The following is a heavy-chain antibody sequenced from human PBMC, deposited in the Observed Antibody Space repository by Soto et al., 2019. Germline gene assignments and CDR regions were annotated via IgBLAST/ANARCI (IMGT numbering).Heavy chain of an antibody. CDR1: GFTFSSYG. Sequence: GGSLRLSCEAAGFTFSSYGMHWVRQAPGKGLEWVAFISYDGSNEYYADSVRGRFAISRDNSRNSVSLHLSSLRGEDTAVYYCAIDISTSATDTYTWGQEALLTISA. D-gene: IGHD2-15*01. J-gene: IGHJ5*01. CDR2: ISYDGSNE. V-gene: IGHV3-30*03. CDR3: AIDISTSATDTYT.